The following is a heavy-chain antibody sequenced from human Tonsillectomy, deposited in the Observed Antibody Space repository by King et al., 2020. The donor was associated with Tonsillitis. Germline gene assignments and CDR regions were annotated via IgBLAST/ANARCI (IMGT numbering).Heavy chain of an antibody. CDR1: AYTFTGYY. Sequence: IQLVQSGAEVKKPGASVKVSCRASAYTFTGYYIHWVRQAPGQGLEWMGWINPNSGDANSAQKFQGRVTMTRDTSISTAYMELTSLRSDDTAVYYCARGGRRRYNWFDPWGQGTLVTVSS. CDR3: ARGGRRRYNWFDP. CDR2: INPNSGDA. V-gene: IGHV1-2*02. J-gene: IGHJ5*02. D-gene: IGHD1-1*01.